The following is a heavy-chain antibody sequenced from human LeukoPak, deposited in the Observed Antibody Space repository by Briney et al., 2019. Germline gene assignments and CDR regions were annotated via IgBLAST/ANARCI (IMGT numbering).Heavy chain of an antibody. CDR3: ARGPPNWGYDY. Sequence: ASVKVSCKASGYTFTSYDFNWVRQATGQRPEWMGWMSPNSGDTGYAQKFQDRVTMTRNTSISTAYMELSSPRSDDTAVYYCARGPPNWGYDYWGPGTLVTVSS. J-gene: IGHJ4*02. CDR2: MSPNSGDT. D-gene: IGHD7-27*01. CDR1: GYTFTSYD. V-gene: IGHV1-8*01.